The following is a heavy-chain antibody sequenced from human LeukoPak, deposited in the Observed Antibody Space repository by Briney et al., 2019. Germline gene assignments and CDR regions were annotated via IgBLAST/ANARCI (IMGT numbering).Heavy chain of an antibody. CDR2: IKRDGNEK. Sequence: GGSLRLSCAASGFTFSSYWMNWVRQAPGKGLEWVANIKRDGNEKNYVDSVRGRFSISRDNAKDSLYLQMDSLRAEDTAVYYCAKEGAYPIITYDSWGQGALVTVSS. D-gene: IGHD3-10*01. CDR1: GFTFSSYW. J-gene: IGHJ5*01. CDR3: AKEGAYPIITYDS. V-gene: IGHV3-7*01.